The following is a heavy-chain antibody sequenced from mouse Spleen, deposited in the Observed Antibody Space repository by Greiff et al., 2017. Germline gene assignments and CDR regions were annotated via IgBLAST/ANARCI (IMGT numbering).Heavy chain of an antibody. V-gene: IGHV1-4*01. Sequence: QVQLKESGAELARPGASVKMSCKASGYTFTSYTMHWVKQRPGQGLEWIGYINPSSGYTKYNQKFKDKATLTADKSSSTAYMQLSSLTSEDSAVYYCARPSSGYYYAMDYWGQGTSVTVSS. J-gene: IGHJ4*01. CDR1: GYTFTSYT. D-gene: IGHD3-1*01. CDR3: ARPSSGYYYAMDY. CDR2: INPSSGYT.